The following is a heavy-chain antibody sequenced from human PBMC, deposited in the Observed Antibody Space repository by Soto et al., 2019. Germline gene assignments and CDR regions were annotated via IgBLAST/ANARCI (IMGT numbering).Heavy chain of an antibody. D-gene: IGHD4-17*01. CDR2: IDPSDSYT. J-gene: IGHJ4*02. V-gene: IGHV5-10-1*01. CDR1: GYSFTSYW. Sequence: GASLKISCKGSGYSFTSYWISWVRQMPGKGLEWMGRIDPSDSYTNYSPSFQGHVTISADKSISTAYLQWSSLKASDTAMYYCARHNDYGDYYQRQGFDYWGQGTQVTVSS. CDR3: ARHNDYGDYYQRQGFDY.